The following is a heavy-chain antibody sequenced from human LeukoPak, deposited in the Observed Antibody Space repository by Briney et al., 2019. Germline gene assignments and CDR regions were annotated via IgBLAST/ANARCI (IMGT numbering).Heavy chain of an antibody. D-gene: IGHD5-24*01. V-gene: IGHV1-2*02. CDR1: GYTFTGNY. CDR3: ATHMATAFTY. J-gene: IGHJ4*02. CDR2: INADSGDS. Sequence: GAVKVSCKASGYTFTGNYIYWGREAHGQGLGWMAWINADSGDSYSAPTFQGRVTMTRGTSISTASMEVSWLSSDDTAVYYCATHMATAFTYWGQGALVTVSS.